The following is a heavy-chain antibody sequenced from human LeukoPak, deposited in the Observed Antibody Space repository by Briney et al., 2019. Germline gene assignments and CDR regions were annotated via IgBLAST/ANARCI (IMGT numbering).Heavy chain of an antibody. V-gene: IGHV4-4*07. CDR2: IYTSGST. CDR3: ARVVESSSSWSFDY. CDR1: GGSISSYY. Sequence: NTSETLSLTCTVSGGSISSYYWSWIRQPAGKGLEWIGRIYTSGSTNYNPSLKSRVTISVDTSKNQFSLKLSSVTAADTAVYYCARVVESSSSWSFDYWGQGTLVTVSS. D-gene: IGHD6-6*01. J-gene: IGHJ4*02.